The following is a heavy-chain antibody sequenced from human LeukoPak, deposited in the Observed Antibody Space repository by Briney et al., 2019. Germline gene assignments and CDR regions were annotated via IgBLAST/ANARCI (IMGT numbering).Heavy chain of an antibody. CDR1: GYSFTSYW. D-gene: IGHD1-26*01. V-gene: IGHV5-51*01. Sequence: GESLKISCKGSGYSFTSYWIGWVCQMPGKGLEWMGIIYPGDSDTRYSPSFQGQVTISADKSISTAYLQWSSLKASDTAMYYCARQTVGASRGDAFDIWGQGTMVTVSS. J-gene: IGHJ3*02. CDR3: ARQTVGASRGDAFDI. CDR2: IYPGDSDT.